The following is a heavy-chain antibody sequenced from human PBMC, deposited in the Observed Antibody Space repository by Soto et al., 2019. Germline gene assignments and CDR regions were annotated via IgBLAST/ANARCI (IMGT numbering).Heavy chain of an antibody. J-gene: IGHJ2*01. V-gene: IGHV4-31*03. CDR3: ARVGSGSYGQYWYFDL. D-gene: IGHD5-18*01. Sequence: QVQLQESGPGQVKPSQTLSLTCTVSGGSISSGGYYWSWIRQHPGKGLEWIGYIYYSGSTYYNPSLKSRVTISVDTSKNQFSLKLSSVTAADTSVYYCARVGSGSYGQYWYFDLWGRGTLVTVSS. CDR1: GGSISSGGYY. CDR2: IYYSGST.